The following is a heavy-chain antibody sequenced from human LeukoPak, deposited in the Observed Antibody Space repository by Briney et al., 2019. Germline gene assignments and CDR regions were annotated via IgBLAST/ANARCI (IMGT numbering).Heavy chain of an antibody. V-gene: IGHV4-39*01. J-gene: IGHJ3*01. CDR1: GGSLISSDHY. CDR2: MYYSGST. D-gene: IGHD6-19*01. CDR3: ARYGSRTANVFDL. Sequence: SETLSLTCTVSGGSLISSDHYWGWVRQPPGTGLEWVGCMYYSGSTYYNPSLKSRVTIGVDTSKNQFSLKLTSVTAADAAVYYCARYGSRTANVFDLWGQGTTATVSP.